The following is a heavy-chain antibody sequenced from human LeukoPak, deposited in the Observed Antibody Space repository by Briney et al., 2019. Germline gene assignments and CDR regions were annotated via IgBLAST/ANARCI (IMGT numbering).Heavy chain of an antibody. J-gene: IGHJ4*02. D-gene: IGHD5-24*01. V-gene: IGHV1-69*05. CDR1: GGTFSSYA. CDR3: AGGIDGYNLVDY. CDR2: IIPIFGTA. Sequence: SVKVSCTASGGTFSSYAISWVRQAPGQGLGWMGGIIPIFGTANYAQTFQGRVTITTDESTSTGYMELSSLRSEDTAVYYCAGGIDGYNLVDYWGQGTLVTVS.